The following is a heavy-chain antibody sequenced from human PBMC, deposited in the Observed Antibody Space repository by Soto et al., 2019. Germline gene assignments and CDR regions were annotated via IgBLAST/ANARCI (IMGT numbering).Heavy chain of an antibody. CDR3: AGQTFTIAAASYGRSNWFDP. CDR2: IYFTGNT. D-gene: IGHD6-25*01. J-gene: IGHJ5*02. CDR1: GGSLTSSSHF. Sequence: SETLSLTGSSSGGSLTSSSHFWGWVRQPPGKGLEWIGTIYFTGNTYYTPSHKSRLTMSIDTSKNEFSLRLNSVTAADTAVYYCAGQTFTIAAASYGRSNWFDPWGPGALVTVSS. V-gene: IGHV4-39*01.